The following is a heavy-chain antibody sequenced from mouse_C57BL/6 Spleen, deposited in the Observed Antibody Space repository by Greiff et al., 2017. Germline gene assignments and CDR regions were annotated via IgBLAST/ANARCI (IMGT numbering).Heavy chain of an antibody. J-gene: IGHJ2*01. CDR3: ARVPWGTDYFDY. Sequence: VQLQQSGAELVKPGASVKLSCTASGFNINAYYMHWVQQRTEQGLEWIGRIDPEDGETKYAPNFQGKVTITADTTSNTAYLQLSSLTSEDTAVYYCARVPWGTDYFDYWGQGTTLTVSS. CDR2: IDPEDGET. V-gene: IGHV14-2*01. CDR1: GFNINAYY.